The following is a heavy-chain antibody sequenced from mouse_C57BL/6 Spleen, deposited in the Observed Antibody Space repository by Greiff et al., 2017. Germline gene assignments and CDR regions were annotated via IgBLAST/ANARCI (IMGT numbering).Heavy chain of an antibody. D-gene: IGHD2-2*01. Sequence: VQLQESGPVLVKPGASVTMSCKASGYTFTDYYMNWVKQSHGKSLEWIGVIYPDNGGTSYNQKFKGKATLTVDKSSSTAYMELTSLTSEDSAVYYCGPYGCGAMDYWGQGTSVTVSS. J-gene: IGHJ4*01. CDR1: GYTFTDYY. CDR2: IYPDNGGT. CDR3: GPYGCGAMDY. V-gene: IGHV1-19*01.